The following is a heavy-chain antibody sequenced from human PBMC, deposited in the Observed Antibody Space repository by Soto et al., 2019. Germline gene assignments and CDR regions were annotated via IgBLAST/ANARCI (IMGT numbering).Heavy chain of an antibody. CDR2: ISTHKGNT. CDR3: AREGILGHFDASDL. D-gene: IGHD3-3*01. CDR1: VFTSSG. Sequence: QDQLVQSGAEVKKPGASVKVSCKASVFTSSGISWVRQAPGQRLERMVWISTHKGNTINAQKVQGRGIMTMDTSTTTVYMELRSLRPDDTAGYLCAREGILGHFDASDLWGQGTMVTVSS. J-gene: IGHJ3*01. V-gene: IGHV1-18*04.